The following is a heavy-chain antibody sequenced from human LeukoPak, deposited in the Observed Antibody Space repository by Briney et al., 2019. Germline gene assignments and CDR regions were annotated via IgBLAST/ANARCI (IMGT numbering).Heavy chain of an antibody. CDR2: NYYSGST. J-gene: IGHJ4*02. V-gene: IGHV4-39*01. Sequence: PSETLSLTCTVSGGSISSSSYYWGWIRQPPGKGLEWIGSNYYSGSTYYNPSLKSRVTISVDTSKNQFSLKLSSVTAADTAVYYCASTEQQLSYWGQGTLVTVSS. CDR3: ASTEQQLSY. CDR1: GGSISSSSYY. D-gene: IGHD6-13*01.